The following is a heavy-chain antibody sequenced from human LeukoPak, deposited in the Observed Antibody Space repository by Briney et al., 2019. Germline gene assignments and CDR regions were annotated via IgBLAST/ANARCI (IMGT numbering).Heavy chain of an antibody. CDR3: ARVGQYCSSISCFDY. Sequence: ASVKVSCKASGYTFTSYGISWVRQAPGQGLEWMGWISAYNGNTNYAQKLQGRVTMTTDTSTNTAYMDLRSLSSDDTAVYYCARVGQYCSSISCFDYWGQGTLVTVSS. CDR2: ISAYNGNT. D-gene: IGHD2-2*01. CDR1: GYTFTSYG. J-gene: IGHJ4*02. V-gene: IGHV1-18*01.